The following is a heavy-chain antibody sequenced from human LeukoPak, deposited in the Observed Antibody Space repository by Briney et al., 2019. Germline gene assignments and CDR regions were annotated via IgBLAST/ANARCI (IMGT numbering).Heavy chain of an antibody. CDR2: INHSGST. V-gene: IGHV4-34*09. CDR3: ASLLRYFDPVPDGMDV. J-gene: IGHJ6*02. D-gene: IGHD3-9*01. Sequence: SETLSLTCAVYGGSFSGYYWSWIRQPPGKGLEWIGEINHSGSTYYNPSLKSRVTISVDTSKNQFSLKLSSVTAADTAVYYCASLLRYFDPVPDGMDVWGQGTTVTVSS. CDR1: GGSFSGYY.